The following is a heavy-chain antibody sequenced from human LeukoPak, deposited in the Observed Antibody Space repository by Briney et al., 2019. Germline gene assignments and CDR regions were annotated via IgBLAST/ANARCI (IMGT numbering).Heavy chain of an antibody. CDR2: ISCRSNYT. J-gene: IGHJ4*02. D-gene: IGHD3-10*01. CDR3: ARDFRDIITRYQQYYFDY. V-gene: IGHV3-11*05. CDR1: GFPFSDYR. Sequence: PGGSLRLSCAASGFPFSDYRMTWIRHAPGKGLEWVSYISCRSNYTNSADSAKGRLTISRDDAKNSLYLQMNSLRAEDTAVYYCARDFRDIITRYQQYYFDYWGQGTLVTVSS.